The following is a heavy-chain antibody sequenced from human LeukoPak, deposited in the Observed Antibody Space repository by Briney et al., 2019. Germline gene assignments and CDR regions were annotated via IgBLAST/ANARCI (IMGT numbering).Heavy chain of an antibody. V-gene: IGHV1-8*01. Sequence: GASVKVSCKASGYTLTSYDINWVRQATGQGLEWMGWMNPNSGNTGYAQKFQGRVTMTRNTSISTAYMELSSLRSEDTAVYYCATGVVVVAADAFDIWGQGTMVTVSS. CDR2: MNPNSGNT. J-gene: IGHJ3*02. CDR3: ATGVVVVAADAFDI. D-gene: IGHD2-15*01. CDR1: GYTLTSYD.